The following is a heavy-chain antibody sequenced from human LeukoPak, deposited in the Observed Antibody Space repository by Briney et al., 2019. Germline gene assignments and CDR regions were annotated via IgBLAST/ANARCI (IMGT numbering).Heavy chain of an antibody. CDR2: IYTSGST. CDR3: AIHVKGVVGFDP. CDR1: GGSISSYY. V-gene: IGHV4-4*09. Sequence: PSETLSLTCTVSGGSISSYYWSWIRQPPGKGLEGIGYIYTSGSTNYNPSLKSRVTISVDTSKNQFSLKLSSVTAADTAVYYCAIHVKGVVGFDPWGQGTLVTVSS. J-gene: IGHJ5*02. D-gene: IGHD3-10*01.